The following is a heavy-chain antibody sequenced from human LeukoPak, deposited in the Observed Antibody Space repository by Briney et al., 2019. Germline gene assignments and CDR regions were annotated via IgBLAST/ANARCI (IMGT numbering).Heavy chain of an antibody. D-gene: IGHD6-13*01. J-gene: IGHJ6*02. V-gene: IGHV3-53*01. CDR1: GFTVRSDD. CDR3: ARAAAGRAYYHYGMDV. Sequence: WGSLRLSCAAFGFTVRSDDMNWVRQAPGKGLEWVSILDSDGSPSYADSVKGRFTISRDNSKNTLDLQMNSLRAEDTAVYYCARAAAGRAYYHYGMDVWGQGTTVTVSS. CDR2: LDSDGSP.